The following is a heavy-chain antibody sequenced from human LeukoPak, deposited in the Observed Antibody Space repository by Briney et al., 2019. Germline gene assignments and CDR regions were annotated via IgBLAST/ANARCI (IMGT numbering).Heavy chain of an antibody. CDR3: AKDDDPLLGYCSSTSCPGLDY. J-gene: IGHJ4*02. CDR1: GFTFSSYG. D-gene: IGHD2-2*01. Sequence: GGSLRLSCAASGFTFSSYGMHWVRQAPGKGLEWVAFIRYDGSNKYYADSVKGRFTISRDNSKNTLYLQMNSLRAEDTAVYYCAKDDDPLLGYCSSTSCPGLDYWGQGTLVTVSS. V-gene: IGHV3-30*02. CDR2: IRYDGSNK.